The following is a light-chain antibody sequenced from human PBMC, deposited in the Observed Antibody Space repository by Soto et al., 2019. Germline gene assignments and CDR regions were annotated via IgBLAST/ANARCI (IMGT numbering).Light chain of an antibody. Sequence: EIVMTQSPATLSVSPVERATLSCRASQSVSSNLGWFQQKPGQAPRLLIYGASTRATGIPARFSGSGSGTEFTLTISRLEPEDFAVYYCQQYGSSPRTFGQGTKVDI. CDR3: QQYGSSPRT. CDR1: QSVSSN. V-gene: IGKV3-15*01. J-gene: IGKJ1*01. CDR2: GAS.